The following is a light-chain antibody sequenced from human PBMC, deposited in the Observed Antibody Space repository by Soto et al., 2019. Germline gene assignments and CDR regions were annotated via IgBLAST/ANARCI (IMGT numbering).Light chain of an antibody. J-gene: IGLJ3*02. CDR1: SGHSSNI. Sequence: QSVLTQSSSASASLGSSVKLTCTLSSGHSSNIIAWHQQQPGKAPRYLMKLEGSGSYNKGSGVPDSFSGSSSGADRYLTISNLPSEDEADYYCETWDSNTRVFGGGTKLTVL. CDR2: LEGSGSY. CDR3: ETWDSNTRV. V-gene: IGLV4-60*03.